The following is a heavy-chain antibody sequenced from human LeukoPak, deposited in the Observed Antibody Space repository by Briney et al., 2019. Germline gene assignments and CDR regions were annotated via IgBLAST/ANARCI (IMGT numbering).Heavy chain of an antibody. CDR2: IYYSGST. CDR1: GGSISSYY. Sequence: SETQSLTCTVSGGSISSYYWSWIRQPPGKGREWIGYIYYSGSTNYNPSLKSRVTISVDTSKNQFSLKLSSVTAADTAVYYCARVSDYGGNPIDYWGQGTLVTVSS. D-gene: IGHD4-23*01. V-gene: IGHV4-59*01. CDR3: ARVSDYGGNPIDY. J-gene: IGHJ4*02.